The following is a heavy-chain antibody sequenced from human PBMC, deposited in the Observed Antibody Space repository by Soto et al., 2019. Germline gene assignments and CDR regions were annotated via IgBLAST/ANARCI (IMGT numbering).Heavy chain of an antibody. Sequence: SVKVSCKASGYTFTSYGISWVRQAPGQGLEWMGWISAYNGNTNYAQKLQGRVTMTTDTSTSTAYMELRSLRSDDTAVYYCARDFLGETMIVLATSVIDTRGQGTMVTV. CDR2: ISAYNGNT. CDR1: GYTFTSYG. D-gene: IGHD3-22*01. J-gene: IGHJ3*01. CDR3: ARDFLGETMIVLATSVIDT. V-gene: IGHV1-18*04.